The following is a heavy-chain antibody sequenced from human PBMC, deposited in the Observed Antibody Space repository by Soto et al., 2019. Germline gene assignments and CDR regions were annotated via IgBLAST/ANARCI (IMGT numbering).Heavy chain of an antibody. CDR3: AKILSPHSSGYYLFDY. J-gene: IGHJ4*02. CDR1: GFTFSSYG. D-gene: IGHD3-22*01. Sequence: PGGSLRLSCAASGFTFSSYGMHWVRQAPGKGLEWVAVISYDGSNKYYADSVKGRFTISRDNSKNTLYLQMNSLRAEDTAVYYCAKILSPHSSGYYLFDYWGQGTLVIVSS. CDR2: ISYDGSNK. V-gene: IGHV3-30*18.